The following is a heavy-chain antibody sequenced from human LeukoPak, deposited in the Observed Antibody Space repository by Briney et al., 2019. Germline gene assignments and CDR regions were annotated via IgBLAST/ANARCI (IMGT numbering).Heavy chain of an antibody. J-gene: IGHJ6*03. V-gene: IGHV1-2*02. Sequence: ASVKVSCKASGYTFTGYYIHWVRQAPGQGLEWMGWINPNSGGTNYAQKFQGRVTMTRNTSISTAYMELSSLRSEDTAVYYCARALRVPGIAGIHMGQSYYYYYMDVWGKGTTVTVSS. CDR3: ARALRVPGIAGIHMGQSYYYYYMDV. CDR2: INPNSGGT. CDR1: GYTFTGYY. D-gene: IGHD6-13*01.